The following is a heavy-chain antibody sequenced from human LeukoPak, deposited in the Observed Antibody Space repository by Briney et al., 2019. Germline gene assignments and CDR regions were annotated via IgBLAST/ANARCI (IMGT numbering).Heavy chain of an antibody. CDR1: GGSISSGSYY. J-gene: IGHJ5*02. CDR2: IYTSGST. CDR3: ARGIAARPLHWFDP. V-gene: IGHV4-61*02. D-gene: IGHD6-6*01. Sequence: SETLSLTCTVSGGSISSGSYYWSWIRQPAGKGLEWIGRIYTSGSTNYNPSLKSRVTISVDTSKNQFSLKLSSVTAADTAVYYCARGIAARPLHWFDPWGQGTLVTVSS.